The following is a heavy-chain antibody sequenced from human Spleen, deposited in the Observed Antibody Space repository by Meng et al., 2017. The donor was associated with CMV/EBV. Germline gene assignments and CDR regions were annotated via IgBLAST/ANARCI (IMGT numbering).Heavy chain of an antibody. J-gene: IGHJ6*02. CDR3: ARDMSGSYDSLTGNYVDHFGMDV. D-gene: IGHD3-9*01. CDR2: ISSSGTTK. CDR1: GFNFSDYY. Sequence: GESLKISCAASGFNFSDYYMSWIRQAPGKGLEWISYISSSGTTKLYADSVRGRFTVSKDNAKNSLCLQMNSLRAEDTAVYYCARDMSGSYDSLTGNYVDHFGMDVWGQGTTVTVSS. V-gene: IGHV3-11*04.